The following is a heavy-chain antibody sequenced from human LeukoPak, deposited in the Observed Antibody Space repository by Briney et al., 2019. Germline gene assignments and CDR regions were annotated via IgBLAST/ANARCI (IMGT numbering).Heavy chain of an antibody. CDR3: ARDWGSYYCGPGSYLFDF. J-gene: IGHJ4*02. CDR1: GFTFSNYA. CDR2: IDGNAGST. Sequence: SGGSLRLSCAASGFTFSNYAISWVRQAPGKGLEWVSSIDGNAGSTYHADSVKGRFTISRDNSENTLYLQMNSLRPEDTAMYFCARDWGSYYCGPGSYLFDFWGQGILVTVSS. V-gene: IGHV3-23*01. D-gene: IGHD3-10*01.